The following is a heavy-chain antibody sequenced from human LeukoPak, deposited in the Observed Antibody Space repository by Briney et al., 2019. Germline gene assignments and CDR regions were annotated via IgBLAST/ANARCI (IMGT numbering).Heavy chain of an antibody. CDR3: ARDLFHYGSGSYYFDY. CDR1: GFTFSDYG. J-gene: IGHJ4*02. Sequence: GGSLRLSCAASGFTFSDYGMHWVRQAPGKGLEWVANIKQDGSEKYYVDSVKGRFTISRDNAKNSLYLQMNSLRAEDTAVYYCARDLFHYGSGSYYFDYWGQGTLVTVSS. V-gene: IGHV3-7*01. CDR2: IKQDGSEK. D-gene: IGHD3-10*01.